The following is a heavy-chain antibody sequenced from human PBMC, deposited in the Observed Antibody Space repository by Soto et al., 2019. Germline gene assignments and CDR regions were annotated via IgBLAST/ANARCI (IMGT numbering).Heavy chain of an antibody. CDR3: AKPGYCSGGSCYSSPYFDY. CDR1: GFTFDDYA. D-gene: IGHD2-15*01. J-gene: IGHJ4*02. Sequence: GGSLRLSCAASGFTFDDYAMHWVRQAPGKGLEWVSGISWNSGSIGYADSVKGRFTISRDNAKNSLYLQMNSLRAEDTALYYCAKPGYCSGGSCYSSPYFDYWGQGTLVTVSS. CDR2: ISWNSGSI. V-gene: IGHV3-9*01.